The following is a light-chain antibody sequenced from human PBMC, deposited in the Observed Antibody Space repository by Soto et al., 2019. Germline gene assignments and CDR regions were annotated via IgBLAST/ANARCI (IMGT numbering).Light chain of an antibody. V-gene: IGLV6-57*04. CDR3: QSYDSSNRVV. J-gene: IGLJ2*01. CDR1: RGSIASNY. Sequence: NFLLTQPHSVSESPGKTVTISCTRSRGSIASNYVQWYQQRPGSAPTTVIYEDNHRPSGVPDRFSGSIDSSSNSASLTISGLKTEDEADYYCQSYDSSNRVVFGGGTKLTVL. CDR2: EDN.